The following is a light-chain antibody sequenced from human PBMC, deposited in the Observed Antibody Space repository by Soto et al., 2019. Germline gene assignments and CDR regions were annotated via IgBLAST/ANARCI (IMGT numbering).Light chain of an antibody. Sequence: QSVLTQPPSVSAAPGQKVTISCSGRSSNIGNNFVSWYQQLPGTAPKLLIYENNKRPSVIPDRFSGSKSGTSATLGITGLQTGDEADYYCGTWDSSLSASYGFGTGTKVTVL. J-gene: IGLJ1*01. V-gene: IGLV1-51*02. CDR2: ENN. CDR3: GTWDSSLSASYG. CDR1: SSNIGNNF.